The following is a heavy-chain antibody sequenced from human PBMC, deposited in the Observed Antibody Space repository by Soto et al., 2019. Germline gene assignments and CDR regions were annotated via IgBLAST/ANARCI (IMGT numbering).Heavy chain of an antibody. CDR1: GGTFSSYA. CDR3: ARLRTRPLFPYYYYGMDV. J-gene: IGHJ6*02. V-gene: IGHV1-69*01. CDR2: IIPIFGTA. Sequence: QVQLVQSGAEVKKPGSSVKVSCKASGGTFSSYAISWVRQAPGQGLEWMGGIIPIFGTANYAQKFQGRVTITADESTSTAYMELSSLRSEDTAVYYCARLRTRPLFPYYYYGMDVWGQGTTVTVSS. D-gene: IGHD3-10*01.